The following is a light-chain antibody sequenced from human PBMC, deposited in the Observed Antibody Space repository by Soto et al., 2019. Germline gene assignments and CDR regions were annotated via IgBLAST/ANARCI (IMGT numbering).Light chain of an antibody. CDR3: QHKT. V-gene: IGKV1-39*01. CDR2: AAS. J-gene: IGKJ2*01. Sequence: DIQMTQSPSSLSASVGDRVTITCRASQSISSYLNWYQQKPGKAPKLLIYAASSLQSGVPSRFSGSGSGTDFTLTISSLQPEDFATYYCQHKTFGQGTKLEIK. CDR1: QSISSY.